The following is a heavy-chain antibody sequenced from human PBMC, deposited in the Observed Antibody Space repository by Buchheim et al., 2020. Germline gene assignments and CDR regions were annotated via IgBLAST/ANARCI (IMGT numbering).Heavy chain of an antibody. V-gene: IGHV3-30*18. CDR2: ISYDGSNK. CDR3: AKDGSGGLLDY. J-gene: IGHJ4*02. Sequence: QVQLVESGGGVVQPGRSLRLSCAASGFTFSSYGMHWVRQAPGKGLEWVAVISYDGSNKYYADSVKGRFTISRDNSKNTLYLQMNSLRAEDTAVYYCAKDGSGGLLDYWGQGTL. CDR1: GFTFSSYG. D-gene: IGHD3-3*01.